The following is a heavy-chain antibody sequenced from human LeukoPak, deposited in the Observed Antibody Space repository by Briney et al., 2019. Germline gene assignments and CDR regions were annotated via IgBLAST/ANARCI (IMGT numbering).Heavy chain of an antibody. D-gene: IGHD2-15*01. J-gene: IGHJ4*02. CDR1: GGTFSSYT. V-gene: IGHV1-69*02. Sequence: GSSVKVSCKASGGTFSSYTISWVRQAPGQGLEWMGRIIPILGIANYAQKFQGRVTITADKSTSTAYMELSSLRSKDTAVYYCARARFEGSCSGGSCYSGPDYWGQGTLVTVSS. CDR3: ARARFEGSCSGGSCYSGPDY. CDR2: IIPILGIA.